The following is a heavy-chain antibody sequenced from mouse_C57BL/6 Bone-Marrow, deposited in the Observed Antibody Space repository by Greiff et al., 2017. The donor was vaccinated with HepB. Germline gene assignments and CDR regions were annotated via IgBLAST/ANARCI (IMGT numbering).Heavy chain of an antibody. Sequence: EVQLVESGGGLVQPGGSLSLSCAASGFTFTDYYMSWVRQPPGKALEWLGFIRNKANGYTTEYSASVKGRFTISRDNSQSILYLQMNALRAEDSATYYCARNYGSSYVDYFDYWGQGTTLTVSS. CDR3: ARNYGSSYVDYFDY. D-gene: IGHD1-1*01. CDR1: GFTFTDYY. CDR2: IRNKANGYTT. V-gene: IGHV7-3*01. J-gene: IGHJ2*01.